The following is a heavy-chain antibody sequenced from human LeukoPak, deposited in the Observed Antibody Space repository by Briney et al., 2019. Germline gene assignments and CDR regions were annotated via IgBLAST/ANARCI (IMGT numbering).Heavy chain of an antibody. Sequence: GGSLRLSCAASGFTFSSYAMSWVRQAPGKGLEWVSYISSSGSTIYYADSVKGRFTISRDNAKNSLYLQMNSLRAEDTAVYYCARETDSTLFDYWGQGTLVTVSS. CDR3: ARETDSTLFDY. D-gene: IGHD2-2*01. J-gene: IGHJ4*02. CDR2: ISSSGSTI. V-gene: IGHV3-48*03. CDR1: GFTFSSYA.